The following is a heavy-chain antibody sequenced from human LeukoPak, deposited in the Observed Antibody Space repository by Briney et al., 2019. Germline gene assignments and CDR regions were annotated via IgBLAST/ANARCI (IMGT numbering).Heavy chain of an antibody. Sequence: SETLSLTCVVSGYSISSGCHWGWIRQPPGKGLEWIGSVYRSGTTYYDPSLKSRVTISVDTSKNQISLKVRSVTAADTAMYYCARENWVFDYWGQGILVTVSS. V-gene: IGHV4-38-2*02. CDR3: ARENWVFDY. J-gene: IGHJ4*02. CDR1: GYSISSGCH. CDR2: VYRSGTT. D-gene: IGHD7-27*01.